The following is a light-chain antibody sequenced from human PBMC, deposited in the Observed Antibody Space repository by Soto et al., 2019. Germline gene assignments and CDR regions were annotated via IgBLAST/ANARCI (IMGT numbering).Light chain of an antibody. CDR2: SAN. Sequence: TAASGSASVGKRDTITCRASQSISSYLNWYQQRPGKVPKRLMYSANRLESGVPSRFSGSGSGTEFTLTISSLQPEDFATYYCLQHKSYPRTFGQWSNVDI. CDR1: QSISSY. CDR3: LQHKSYPRT. J-gene: IGKJ1*01. V-gene: IGKV1-17*01.